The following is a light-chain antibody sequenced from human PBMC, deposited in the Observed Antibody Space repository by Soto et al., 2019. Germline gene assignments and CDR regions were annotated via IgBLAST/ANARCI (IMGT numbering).Light chain of an antibody. CDR1: QSVRSY. J-gene: IGKJ5*01. CDR3: QQRSAWPQIT. Sequence: ESVLTQSPATLSLSPGERATLCFMCSQSVRSYLAWYQQKPGQAPRLLIYDASNRATGIPARFSGSGSGTDFTLTISSLDPEDFAVYYCQQRSAWPQITFGQGTRLEI. CDR2: DAS. V-gene: IGKV3-11*01.